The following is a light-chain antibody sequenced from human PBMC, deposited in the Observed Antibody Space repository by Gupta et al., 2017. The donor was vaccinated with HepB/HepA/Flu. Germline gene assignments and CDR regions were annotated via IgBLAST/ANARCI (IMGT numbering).Light chain of an antibody. Sequence: QSALTQPRSVSGSPGQSVIISCTGTSRDVGNYNYVSWYQQRPGKPPKLIIYDVTSRPPGVPDRFSGSKSGNTASLTMSGRQTEDEADYYCCADAGSSVIFGGGTKLTVL. CDR1: SRDVGNYNY. J-gene: IGLJ2*01. CDR2: DVT. CDR3: CADAGSSVI. V-gene: IGLV2-11*01.